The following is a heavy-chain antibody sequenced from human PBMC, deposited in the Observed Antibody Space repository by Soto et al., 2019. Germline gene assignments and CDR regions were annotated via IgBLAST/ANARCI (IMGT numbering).Heavy chain of an antibody. D-gene: IGHD3-22*01. CDR2: ISGSGGST. V-gene: IGHV3-23*01. CDR1: GFTFSSYA. Sequence: HPVGSLRLSCAASGFTFSSYAMSWVRQAPGKGLEWVSAISGSGGSTYYADSVKGRFTISRDNSKNTLYLQMNSLRAEDTAVYYCAKEWVRYYYDSSGPNFDYWGQGTLVTVSS. J-gene: IGHJ4*02. CDR3: AKEWVRYYYDSSGPNFDY.